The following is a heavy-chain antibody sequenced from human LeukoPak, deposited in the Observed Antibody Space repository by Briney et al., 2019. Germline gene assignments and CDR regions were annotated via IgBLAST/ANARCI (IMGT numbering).Heavy chain of an antibody. Sequence: GWSLRLSCAASGFTFNSYGMHWVRQAPGKGLEGVAFIRYDGSDKYYSDSVKGRFTISRDNSKNTLFLQMNSLRAEDTAVYYCAKVKTMIVVVTPFDSWGPGTLVTVSS. J-gene: IGHJ4*02. CDR1: GFTFNSYG. CDR2: IRYDGSDK. D-gene: IGHD3-22*01. CDR3: AKVKTMIVVVTPFDS. V-gene: IGHV3-30*02.